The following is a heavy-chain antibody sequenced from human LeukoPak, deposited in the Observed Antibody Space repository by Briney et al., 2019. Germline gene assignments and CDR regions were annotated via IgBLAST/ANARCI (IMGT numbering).Heavy chain of an antibody. CDR3: ARSRFYFDY. V-gene: IGHV3-7*01. J-gene: IGHJ4*02. CDR1: GFTFSTYW. Sequence: GGSLRLSCAASGFTFSTYWMGWVRQAPGKGLEWVAKIKPDGSEKDHVDSVKGRFTISRDNAKNSLYLQLNSQRAEDTAVYYCARSRFYFDYWGQGTLVTVSS. CDR2: IKPDGSEK.